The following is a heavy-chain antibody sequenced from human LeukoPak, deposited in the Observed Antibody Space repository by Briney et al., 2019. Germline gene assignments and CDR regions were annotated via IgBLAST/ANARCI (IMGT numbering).Heavy chain of an antibody. Sequence: SETLSLTCTVSGGSISSYYWSWIRQPPGQGLEWIGYIYTSGSTNYNPSLKSRVTISVDTSKNQFSLKLSSVTAADTAAYYCARRSSSTPALIPTCYYHSYMVVWGKGTTVTVSS. J-gene: IGHJ6*03. CDR2: IYTSGST. CDR3: ARRSSSTPALIPTCYYHSYMVV. CDR1: GGSISSYY. D-gene: IGHD6-6*01. V-gene: IGHV4-4*09.